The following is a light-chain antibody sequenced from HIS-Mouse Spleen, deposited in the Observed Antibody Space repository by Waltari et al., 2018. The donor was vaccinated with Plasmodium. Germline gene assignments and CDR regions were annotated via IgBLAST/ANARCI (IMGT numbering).Light chain of an antibody. J-gene: IGLJ2*01. Sequence: SYELTQPPSVSVSPGQTASITCHGDTLGDKYACGYQHKPGQSPVLVIYQDSKRPSGIPERFSGSNSGNTATLTISGTQAMDEADYYCQAWDSSTVVFGGGTKLTVL. CDR3: QAWDSSTVV. CDR2: QDS. V-gene: IGLV3-1*01. CDR1: TLGDKY.